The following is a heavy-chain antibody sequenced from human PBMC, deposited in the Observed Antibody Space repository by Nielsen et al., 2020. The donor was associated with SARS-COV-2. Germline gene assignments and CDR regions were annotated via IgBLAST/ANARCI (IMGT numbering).Heavy chain of an antibody. J-gene: IGHJ3*01. CDR3: AKNYYDSTGPLGAFDV. V-gene: IGHV3-53*01. CDR2: IYVGGGT. Sequence: GESLKISCAVSGFTVNNLYMSWVLQAPGKGLEWVSIIYVGGGTQYADSVRGRFTISRDGSKNTLHLQMNSLRAEDTAIYYCAKNYYDSTGPLGAFDVWGQGTMVTVSS. D-gene: IGHD3-22*01. CDR1: GFTVNNLY.